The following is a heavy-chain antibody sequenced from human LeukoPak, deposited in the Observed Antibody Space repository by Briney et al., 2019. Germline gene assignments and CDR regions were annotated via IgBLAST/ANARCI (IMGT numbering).Heavy chain of an antibody. Sequence: SQTLSLTCTVSGGSISSGSYYWSWIRQPAGKGLEWIGRIYTSGSTNYNPSLKSRVTISVDTPKNQFSLKLSSVTAADTAVYYCARQPRMATFDYWGQGTLVTVSS. J-gene: IGHJ4*02. CDR1: GGSISSGSYY. CDR3: ARQPRMATFDY. D-gene: IGHD5-24*01. V-gene: IGHV4-61*02. CDR2: IYTSGST.